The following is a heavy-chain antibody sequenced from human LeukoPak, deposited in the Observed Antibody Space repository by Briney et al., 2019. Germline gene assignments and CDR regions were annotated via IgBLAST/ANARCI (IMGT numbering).Heavy chain of an antibody. Sequence: ASVKVSCRASGYTFTGYYMHWVRQAPGQGLEWMGWINPNSGGTNYAQKFQGRVTMTRDTSISTAYMELSRLRSDDTAVYYCARGYCSGGSCYSEYYYYYYYMDVWGKGTTVTVSS. CDR3: ARGYCSGGSCYSEYYYYYYYMDV. V-gene: IGHV1-2*02. CDR2: INPNSGGT. CDR1: GYTFTGYY. D-gene: IGHD2-15*01. J-gene: IGHJ6*03.